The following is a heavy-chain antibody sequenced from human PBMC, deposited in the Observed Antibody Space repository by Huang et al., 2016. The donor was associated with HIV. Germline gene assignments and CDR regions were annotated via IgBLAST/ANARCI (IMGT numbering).Heavy chain of an antibody. Sequence: QVQLMQSGVEVKKPGASVKVSCKASGYTFTSYGISWVRQAPGQGLEWMGWIRASKGVTTYAHNVQGRVTMTTETSTSTAYMELRSLRSDDTAVYYCARDSPLLGVVMVVVPTAPNAFDIWGQGTMVTVSS. J-gene: IGHJ3*02. CDR2: IRASKGVT. CDR1: GYTFTSYG. CDR3: ARDSPLLGVVMVVVPTAPNAFDI. D-gene: IGHD2-2*01. V-gene: IGHV1-18*01.